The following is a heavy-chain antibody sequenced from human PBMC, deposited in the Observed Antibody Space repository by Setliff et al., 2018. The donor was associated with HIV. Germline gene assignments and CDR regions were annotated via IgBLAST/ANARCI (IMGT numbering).Heavy chain of an antibody. J-gene: IGHJ6*02. CDR3: ARDPSIAVAGAAV. Sequence: SVKVSCKASGGTFSSYAISWVRQAPGQGLEWMGGTIPIFGTANYAQKFQGRVTITADESTSTAYMELSSLRSEDTAVYYCARDPSIAVAGAAVWGQGTTVTVSS. CDR1: GGTFSSYA. V-gene: IGHV1-69*13. CDR2: TIPIFGTA. D-gene: IGHD6-19*01.